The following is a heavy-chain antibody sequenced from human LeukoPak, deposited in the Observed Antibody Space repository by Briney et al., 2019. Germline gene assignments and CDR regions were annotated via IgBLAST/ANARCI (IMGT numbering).Heavy chain of an antibody. CDR1: GFTFSSYA. J-gene: IGHJ5*02. Sequence: GSLRLSCAASGFTFSSYAMHWVRQAPGKGLEWVAVISYDGSNKYYADSVKGRFTISRDNSKNTLYLQMNSLRAEDTAVYYCAGKHEGEQQPFDPWGQGTLVTVSS. V-gene: IGHV3-30-3*01. CDR2: ISYDGSNK. CDR3: AGKHEGEQQPFDP. D-gene: IGHD6-13*01.